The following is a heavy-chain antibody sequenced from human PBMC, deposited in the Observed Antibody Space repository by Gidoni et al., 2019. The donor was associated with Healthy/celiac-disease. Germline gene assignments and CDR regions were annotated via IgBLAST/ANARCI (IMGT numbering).Heavy chain of an antibody. CDR1: GGSFSGYY. D-gene: IGHD4-17*01. J-gene: IGHJ5*02. V-gene: IGHV4-34*01. CDR3: ARGRYGDYVP. CDR2: INHSGST. Sequence: QVQLQQWGAGLLKPSETLSLTCAVYGGSFSGYYWSWIRQPPGKGLEWIGEINHSGSTNYNPSLKSRVTISVDTSKNQFSLKLSSVTAADTAVYYCARGRYGDYVPWGQGTLVTVSS.